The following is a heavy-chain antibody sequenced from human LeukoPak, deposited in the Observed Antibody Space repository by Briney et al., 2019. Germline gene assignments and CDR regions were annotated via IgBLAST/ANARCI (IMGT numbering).Heavy chain of an antibody. J-gene: IGHJ4*02. CDR1: GFNFRSFG. Sequence: GGGPRLSFAAAGFNFRSFGMHRVRPAPGKGLGWGAFIRYDGSNKYYADSVKGRFTISRDNSKNTLYLQMNSLRAEDTAVYYCAKDGPYYDFWSGYYPAFDYWGQGTLVTVSS. CDR2: IRYDGSNK. D-gene: IGHD3-3*01. CDR3: AKDGPYYDFWSGYYPAFDY. V-gene: IGHV3-30*02.